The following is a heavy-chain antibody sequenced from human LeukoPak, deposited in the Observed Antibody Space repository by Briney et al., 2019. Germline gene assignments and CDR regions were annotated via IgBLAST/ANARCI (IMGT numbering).Heavy chain of an antibody. CDR3: ARAVVAATRPFDY. V-gene: IGHV4-34*01. CDR2: INHSGST. Sequence: PSETLSLTCAVYGGSFSGYYWGWIRQPPGKGLEWIGEINHSGSTNYNPSLKSRVTISVDTSKNQFSLKLSSVTAADTAVYYCARAVVAATRPFDYWGQGTLVTVSS. J-gene: IGHJ4*02. D-gene: IGHD2-15*01. CDR1: GGSFSGYY.